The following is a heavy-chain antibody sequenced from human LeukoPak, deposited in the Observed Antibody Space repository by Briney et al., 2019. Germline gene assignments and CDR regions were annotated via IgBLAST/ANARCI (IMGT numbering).Heavy chain of an antibody. J-gene: IGHJ4*02. Sequence: ASVKVSCKTSGYTFTSYYIHWLRQAPGQRFEWMGWSDPKSGATKYEHFQGRVTMTRDTSISTAYMELSRLTSDDAAVYYCARGNFYDNKGYSPELRYWGQGTLVTVSS. CDR1: GYTFTSYY. CDR3: ARGNFYDNKGYSPELRY. CDR2: SDPKSGAT. D-gene: IGHD3-10*01. V-gene: IGHV1-2*02.